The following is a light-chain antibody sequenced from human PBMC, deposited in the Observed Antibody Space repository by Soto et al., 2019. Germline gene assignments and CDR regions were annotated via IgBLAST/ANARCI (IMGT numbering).Light chain of an antibody. CDR2: GSR. V-gene: IGLV1-40*01. CDR3: QSYDSSLSAHYV. CDR1: SSNIGAGHD. Sequence: VVTQPPSVSGAPGQRVTISCTGSSSNIGAGHDVHWYQQLPGSAPKLLIYGSRNRPSGVPDRFSGSRSGTSASLAITGLQAEDEADYYCQSYDSSLSAHYVFGTGTKLTVL. J-gene: IGLJ1*01.